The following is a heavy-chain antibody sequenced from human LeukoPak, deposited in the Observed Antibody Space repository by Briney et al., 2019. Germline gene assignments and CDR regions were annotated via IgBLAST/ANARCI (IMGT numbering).Heavy chain of an antibody. CDR2: ISSTGSTI. J-gene: IGHJ4*02. V-gene: IGHV3-48*03. D-gene: IGHD6-19*01. CDR1: GFTFSSYE. CDR3: ARRPVAGRWFDY. Sequence: PGGSLRLSCAASGFTFSSYEMNWVRQAPGKGLEWVSYISSTGSTIYYADSVKGRLTVSRDNAKNSLYLQMNSLRAEDTAVYYCARRPVAGRWFDYWGQGTLVTVSS.